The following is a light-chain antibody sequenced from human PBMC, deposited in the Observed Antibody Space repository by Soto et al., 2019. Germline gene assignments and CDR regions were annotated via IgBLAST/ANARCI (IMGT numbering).Light chain of an antibody. CDR2: RIS. J-gene: IGKJ4*01. Sequence: EIVLTQSPDTLSASPGETATLSCRASQNAGNNLAWYQQKPGQAPRLLIYRISARATGIPARFSGSGSGTEFSLTSSSLQYDDAAVYYWQHHNHWPLTFGGGTKVEI. CDR1: QNAGNN. V-gene: IGKV3D-15*01. CDR3: QHHNHWPLT.